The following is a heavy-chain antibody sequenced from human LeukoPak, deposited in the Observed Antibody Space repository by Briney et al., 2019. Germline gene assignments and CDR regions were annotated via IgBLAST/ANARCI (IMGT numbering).Heavy chain of an antibody. CDR2: INPNSGGT. V-gene: IGHV1-2*02. Sequence: ASVKVSCKASGYTFTGYYMHWVRQAPGQGLEWMGWINPNSGGTNYAQKFQGRVTMTRDTSISTAYMELSRLRSDDTAVYYCARSGGYSSSWHEFDPWGQGTLVTVSS. J-gene: IGHJ5*02. CDR3: ARSGGYSSSWHEFDP. CDR1: GYTFTGYY. D-gene: IGHD6-13*01.